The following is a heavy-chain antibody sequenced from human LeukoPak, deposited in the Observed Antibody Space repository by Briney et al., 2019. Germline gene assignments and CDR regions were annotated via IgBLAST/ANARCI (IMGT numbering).Heavy chain of an antibody. V-gene: IGHV3-21*01. Sequence: PGGSLRLSCAASGFTFSSYSMNWVRQAPGKGLEWVSSISSSSSHIYYADSVKGRFTISRDNAKNSLYLQMNSLRAEDTAVYYCARVSSGPPWGQGTLVTVSS. CDR1: GFTFSSYS. CDR3: ARVSSGPP. D-gene: IGHD6-19*01. CDR2: ISSSSSHI. J-gene: IGHJ4*02.